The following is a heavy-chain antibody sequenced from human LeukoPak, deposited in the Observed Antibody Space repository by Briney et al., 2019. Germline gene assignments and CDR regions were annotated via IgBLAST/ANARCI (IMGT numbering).Heavy chain of an antibody. D-gene: IGHD3-10*01. CDR2: IYYSGST. CDR1: GGSISSGGYY. CDR3: ASLRYGSGSYYS. J-gene: IGHJ4*02. Sequence: SQTLSLTCTVSGGSISSGGYYWSWIRQHPGKGLEWIGYIYYSGSTYYNPSLKSRVTISVDTSKNQFSLKLSSVTAADTAVYYCASLRYGSGSYYSWGQGTLVTVSS. V-gene: IGHV4-31*03.